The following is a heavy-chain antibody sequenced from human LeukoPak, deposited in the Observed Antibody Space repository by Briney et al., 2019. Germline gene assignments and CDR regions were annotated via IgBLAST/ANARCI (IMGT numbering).Heavy chain of an antibody. J-gene: IGHJ4*02. CDR1: GFTFEDYA. D-gene: IGHD1-26*01. Sequence: GGSLRLSCAASGFTFEDYAIHWVRQAPGKGLEWVSLISWDGKSTYYAASVKGRFTISRDNSKNSVYLQMNSLRAEDTALYYCVKDSLSMGRWDYFDYWGQGTLVTVSS. CDR2: ISWDGKST. CDR3: VKDSLSMGRWDYFDY. V-gene: IGHV3-43D*03.